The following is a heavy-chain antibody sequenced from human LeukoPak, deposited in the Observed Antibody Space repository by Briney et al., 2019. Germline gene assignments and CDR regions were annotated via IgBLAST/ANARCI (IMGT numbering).Heavy chain of an antibody. J-gene: IGHJ4*02. Sequence: SETLSLTCTVSGDSFSSRSYYWGWVRQPPGKGLEWIGSVYYTGTTYYNPSFKSRVTLSVDTSKNQFSLKLRSVTATDTAIFYCARRRYFGSGFDNWGQGTLVTVSS. CDR3: ARRRYFGSGFDN. CDR1: GDSFSSRSYY. V-gene: IGHV4-39*01. D-gene: IGHD3-10*01. CDR2: VYYTGTT.